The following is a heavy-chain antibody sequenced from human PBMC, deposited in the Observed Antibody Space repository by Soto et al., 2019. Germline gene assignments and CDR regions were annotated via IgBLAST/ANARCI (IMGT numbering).Heavy chain of an antibody. CDR2: ISSSSSYI. J-gene: IGHJ3*02. CDR1: GFAFSSYS. Sequence: EVQLVESGGGLVKPGGSLRLSCAASGFAFSSYSMNWVRQAPGKGLEWVSSISSSSSYIYYADSVKGRFTISRDHAKNSLYLHMNSLRAEDTAVYYCARDYSAQSGDFDIWGQGTMVTVSS. CDR3: ARDYSAQSGDFDI. D-gene: IGHD7-27*01. V-gene: IGHV3-21*01.